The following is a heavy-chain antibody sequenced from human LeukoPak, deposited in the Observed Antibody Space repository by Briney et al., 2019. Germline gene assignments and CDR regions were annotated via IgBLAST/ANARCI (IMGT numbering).Heavy chain of an antibody. J-gene: IGHJ3*02. D-gene: IGHD3-22*01. CDR1: GYSFTNYW. CDR3: ATLLDYYDSSGSLLGAFDI. V-gene: IGHV5-51*01. Sequence: GESLKISCKGSGYSFTNYWIGWVRQMPGKGLEWMGITYPGDSDTRYSPSFQGQVTISADKSISTAYLQWSSLTASDTAIYYCATLLDYYDSSGSLLGAFDIWGQGTMVTVSS. CDR2: TYPGDSDT.